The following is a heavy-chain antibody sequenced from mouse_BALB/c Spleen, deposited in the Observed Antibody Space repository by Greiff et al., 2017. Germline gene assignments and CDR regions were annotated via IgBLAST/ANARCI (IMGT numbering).Heavy chain of an antibody. CDR1: GYSFTGYY. V-gene: IGHV1S34*01. Sequence: LVKTGASVKISCKASGYSFTGYYMHWVKQSHGKSLEWIGYISCYNGATSYNQKFKGKATFTVDTSSSTAYMQFNSLTSEDSAVYYCARGTDGYYGFAYWGQGTLVTVSA. CDR2: ISCYNGAT. D-gene: IGHD2-3*01. CDR3: ARGTDGYYGFAY. J-gene: IGHJ3*01.